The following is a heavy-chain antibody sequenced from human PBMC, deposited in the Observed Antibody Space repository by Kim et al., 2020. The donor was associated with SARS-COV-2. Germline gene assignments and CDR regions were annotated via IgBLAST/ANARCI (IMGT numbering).Heavy chain of an antibody. J-gene: IGHJ5*02. V-gene: IGHV4-59*01. CDR2: IYYSGST. D-gene: IGHD3-10*01. CDR1: GGSISSYY. CDR3: ARGPELLWFGELFSKYWFDP. Sequence: SETLSLTCTVSGGSISSYYWSWIRQPPGKGLEWIGYIYYSGSTNYNPSLKSRVTISVDTSKNQFSLKLSSVTAADTAVYYCARGPELLWFGELFSKYWFDPWGQGTLVTVSS.